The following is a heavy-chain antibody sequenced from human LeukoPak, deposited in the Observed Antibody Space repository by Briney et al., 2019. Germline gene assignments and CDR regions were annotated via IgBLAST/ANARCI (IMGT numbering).Heavy chain of an antibody. CDR1: GFTFDDYA. V-gene: IGHV3-9*03. CDR3: AKDPYGVIGLGYFQH. CDR2: ISWNSGSI. J-gene: IGHJ1*01. D-gene: IGHD3/OR15-3a*01. Sequence: GGSLRLSCAASGFTFDDYAMHWVRQAPGKGLEWVSGISWNSGSIGYADSVKGRFTISRDNAKNSLYLQMNSLRAEDMALYYCAKDPYGVIGLGYFQHWGQGTLVTVSS.